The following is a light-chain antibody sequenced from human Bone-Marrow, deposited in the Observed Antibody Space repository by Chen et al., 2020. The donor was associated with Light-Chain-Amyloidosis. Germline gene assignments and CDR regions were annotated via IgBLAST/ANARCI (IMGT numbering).Light chain of an antibody. Sequence: QSALTQPASVSGSPGPSIPISCAGPSSDVGSSNLVSWYQQHPGKAPKLMIYEGSKRSSGVSNRFSGSKSGNTASLTISGLQAEDEADYYCCSYAGSRTFVVFGGGTKLTVL. J-gene: IGLJ2*01. V-gene: IGLV2-23*01. CDR2: EGS. CDR1: SSDVGSSNL. CDR3: CSYAGSRTFVV.